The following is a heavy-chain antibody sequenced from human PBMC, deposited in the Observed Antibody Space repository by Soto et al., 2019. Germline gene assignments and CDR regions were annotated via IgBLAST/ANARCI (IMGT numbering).Heavy chain of an antibody. V-gene: IGHV4-4*07. D-gene: IGHD1-1*01. CDR1: GASISGFY. CDR2: IYATGTT. Sequence: SETLSLTCTVSGASISGFYWSWIRKSAGKGLEWIGRIYATGTTDYNPSLKSRVMMSVDTSKKQFSLKLRSVTAADTAVYYCVRDGRKTLRDWFDPWGQGISVTVSS. CDR3: VRDGRKTLRDWFDP. J-gene: IGHJ5*02.